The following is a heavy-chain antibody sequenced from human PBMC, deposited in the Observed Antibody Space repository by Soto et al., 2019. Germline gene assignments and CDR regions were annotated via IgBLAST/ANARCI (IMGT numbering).Heavy chain of an antibody. Sequence: PSETLSLTCTVSGGSISSGGYYWSWIRQHPGKGLEWIGYIYYSGSTYYNPSLKSRVTISVDTSKNQFSPKLSSVTAADTAVYYCAREVPERNWFDPWGQGTLVTVSS. CDR2: IYYSGST. CDR3: AREVPERNWFDP. D-gene: IGHD3-10*01. J-gene: IGHJ5*02. CDR1: GGSISSGGYY. V-gene: IGHV4-31*03.